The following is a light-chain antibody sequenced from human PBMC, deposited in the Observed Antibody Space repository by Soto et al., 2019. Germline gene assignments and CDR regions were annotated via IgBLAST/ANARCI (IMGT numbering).Light chain of an antibody. Sequence: QSVLTQPPSASGTPGQRVTISCSGSSSNIGSNTVNWYQQLPGTAPKLLIYSNNQRPSGVPGRFSGSKTGTSASLAISGLGSEDEADYYCAAWDDSLNGVVFGGGTKLTVL. V-gene: IGLV1-44*01. CDR3: AAWDDSLNGVV. J-gene: IGLJ2*01. CDR1: SSNIGSNT. CDR2: SNN.